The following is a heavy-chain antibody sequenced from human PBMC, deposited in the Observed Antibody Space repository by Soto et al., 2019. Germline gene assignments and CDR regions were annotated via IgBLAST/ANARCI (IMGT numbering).Heavy chain of an antibody. CDR2: FSGSGGST. CDR3: AKHKGDSSSWQPLDF. V-gene: IGHV3-23*01. J-gene: IGHJ4*02. CDR1: GFTFARYD. Sequence: EVQLLESGGGLVQPGGSLRLSCAGSGFTFARYDINWVRQAPGKGLEWVSAFSGSGGSTYYADSVKGRFTISRDNSKNALYLQMNSLIAEDTAVYYCAKHKGDSSSWQPLDFWGQGTLVTVSS. D-gene: IGHD6-13*01.